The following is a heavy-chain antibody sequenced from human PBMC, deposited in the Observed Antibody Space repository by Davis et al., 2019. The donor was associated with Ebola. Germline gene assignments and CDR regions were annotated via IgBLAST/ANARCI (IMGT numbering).Heavy chain of an antibody. CDR1: GGSISSGGYS. J-gene: IGHJ4*02. V-gene: IGHV4-30-2*01. D-gene: IGHD6-13*01. Sequence: SETLSLTCAVSGGSISSGGYSWSWIRQPPGKGLEWIGYIYHSGSTYYNPSLKSRVTISVDRSKNQFSLKLSSVTAADTAVYYCARVEYSSSSFDYWGQGTLVTVSS. CDR2: IYHSGST. CDR3: ARVEYSSSSFDY.